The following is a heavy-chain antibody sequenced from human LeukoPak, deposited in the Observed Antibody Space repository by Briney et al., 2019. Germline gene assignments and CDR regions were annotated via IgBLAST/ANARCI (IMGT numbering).Heavy chain of an antibody. CDR1: GCTISSSSYY. V-gene: IGHV4-39*01. CDR3: ARPVESGGSSKYYFDY. CDR2: IYCSGTN. Sequence: SETLTLSCTASGCTISSSSYYWGRMPQAPGKELEWIRSIYCSGTNYADPSHKRRVTISVDTSKNQFSLKLSPVTAADTAVYCCARPVESGGSSKYYFDYWGQGTLVTVSS. J-gene: IGHJ4*02. D-gene: IGHD2-15*01.